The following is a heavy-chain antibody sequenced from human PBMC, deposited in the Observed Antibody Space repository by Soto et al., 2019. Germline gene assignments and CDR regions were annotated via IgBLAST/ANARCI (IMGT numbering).Heavy chain of an antibody. V-gene: IGHV3-30-3*01. Sequence: PGGSLRLSCAASGFSFSSYALYWVRQAPGKGLEWVALISYNGIDEYYADSVKGRFTISRDSSTNTLSLQMNSLRGEDTAVYYCARAPPRGIAAPGTWGSGMDVWGQGTTVTV. CDR2: ISYNGIDE. J-gene: IGHJ6*02. CDR1: GFSFSSYA. D-gene: IGHD6-13*01. CDR3: ARAPPRGIAAPGTWGSGMDV.